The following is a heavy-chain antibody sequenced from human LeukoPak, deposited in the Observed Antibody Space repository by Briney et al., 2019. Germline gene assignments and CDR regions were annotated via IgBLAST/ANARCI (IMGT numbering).Heavy chain of an antibody. CDR1: GGSFSGYY. J-gene: IGHJ5*02. V-gene: IGHV4-34*01. CDR2: INHSGST. CDR3: ARGPYSSSWYQPNWFDP. D-gene: IGHD6-13*01. Sequence: PSETLSLTXAVYGGSFSGYYWSWIRQPPGKGLEWIGEINHSGSTNYNPSLKSRVTISVDTTKNQFSLKLSSVTAADTAVYYRARGPYSSSWYQPNWFDPWGQGTLVTVSS.